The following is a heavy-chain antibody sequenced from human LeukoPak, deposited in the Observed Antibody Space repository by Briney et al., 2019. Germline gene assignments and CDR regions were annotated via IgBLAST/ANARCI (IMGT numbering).Heavy chain of an antibody. Sequence: GGSLRLSCAASGFTFSSYGMHWVRQAPGKGLEWVAVISYDGSNKYYADSVKGRITISRDNSKNTLYLQMNSLRAEDTAVYYRATPWYSYGYNYWGQGTLVTVSS. J-gene: IGHJ4*02. V-gene: IGHV3-30*03. D-gene: IGHD5-18*01. CDR2: ISYDGSNK. CDR1: GFTFSSYG. CDR3: ATPWYSYGYNY.